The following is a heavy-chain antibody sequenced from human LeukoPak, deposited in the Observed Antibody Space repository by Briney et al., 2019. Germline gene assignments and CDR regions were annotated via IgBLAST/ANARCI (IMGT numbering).Heavy chain of an antibody. Sequence: PETLSLTCTVSGGSISSYYWSWIRQPAGKGLEWIGRIYTSGSTNYNPSLKSRVTMSVDTSKNQFSHKPSSVPAADTAVYYCARGPRPLAAAGGWPYKFDPWGQGTLVTVSS. CDR2: IYTSGST. V-gene: IGHV4-4*07. CDR1: GGSISSYY. J-gene: IGHJ5*02. D-gene: IGHD6-13*01. CDR3: ARGPRPLAAAGGWPYKFDP.